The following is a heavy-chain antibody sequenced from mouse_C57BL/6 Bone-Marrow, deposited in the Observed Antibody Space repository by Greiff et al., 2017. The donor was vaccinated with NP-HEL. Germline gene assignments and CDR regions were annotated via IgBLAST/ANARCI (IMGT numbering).Heavy chain of an antibody. CDR1: GYTFTSYW. V-gene: IGHV1-64*01. Sequence: VQLQQPGAELVKPGASVKLSCKASGYTFTSYWMHWVKQRPGQGLEWIGMIHPNSGSTNYNEKFKSKATLTVDKSSSTAYMQLSSLTSEDSAVYDCALITTVVAHLDYWGQGTTLTVSS. CDR2: IHPNSGST. CDR3: ALITTVVAHLDY. J-gene: IGHJ2*01. D-gene: IGHD1-1*01.